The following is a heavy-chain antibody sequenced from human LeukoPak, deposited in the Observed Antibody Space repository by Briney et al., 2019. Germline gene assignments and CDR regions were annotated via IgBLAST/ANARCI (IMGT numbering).Heavy chain of an antibody. CDR3: ARPPGRYYYGMDV. V-gene: IGHV1-69*13. D-gene: IGHD1-26*01. J-gene: IGHJ6*02. CDR2: IIPIFGTA. Sequence: RASVKVSCKASGGTFSSYAISWVRQAPGQGLEWMGGIIPIFGTANYAQKFLGRVTITADESTSTAYMELSSLRSEDTAVYYCARPPGRYYYGMDVWGQGTTVTVSS. CDR1: GGTFSSYA.